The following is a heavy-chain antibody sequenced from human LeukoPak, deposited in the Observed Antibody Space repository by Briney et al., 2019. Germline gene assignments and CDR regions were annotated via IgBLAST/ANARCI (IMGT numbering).Heavy chain of an antibody. J-gene: IGHJ1*01. Sequence: SETLSLTCTASGGSISKYYWNWIRQPPGKGLEWIAYVYYSGSTNYNPSLKSRVTVSVDTSKNQFSLKLRSVTAADTAMYYCAISYRSSWYGLEYFQHWGQGTLVTVSS. D-gene: IGHD6-13*01. CDR2: VYYSGST. CDR1: GGSISKYY. V-gene: IGHV4-59*01. CDR3: AISYRSSWYGLEYFQH.